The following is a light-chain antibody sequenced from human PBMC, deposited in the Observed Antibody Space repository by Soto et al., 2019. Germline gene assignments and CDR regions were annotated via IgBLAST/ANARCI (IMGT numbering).Light chain of an antibody. V-gene: IGKV3-11*01. CDR2: DAS. J-gene: IGKJ1*01. CDR1: QSVSSY. Sequence: EIVLTQSPATLSLSTGERATLSCRASQSVSSYLAWYQQKPGQAPRLLIYDASNRATGIPARFSGSGSGTDFTLSISSLEPEDFAVYYCQQRSNWPTFGQGTEVDI. CDR3: QQRSNWPT.